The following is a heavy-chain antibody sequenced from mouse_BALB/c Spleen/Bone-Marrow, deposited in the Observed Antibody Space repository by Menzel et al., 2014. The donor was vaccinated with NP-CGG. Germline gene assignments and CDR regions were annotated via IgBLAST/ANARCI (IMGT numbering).Heavy chain of an antibody. D-gene: IGHD4-1*01. CDR1: GFTFSSFG. CDR2: ISSGSTSI. V-gene: IGHV5-17*02. J-gene: IGHJ2*01. CDR3: ARSRGNWDDFDY. Sequence: EVKVEESGGGLVQPGGSRKLSCAVSGFTFSSFGMHWVRRAPSLEWVAYISSGSTSIFYADTLKGRFTISRDNPKNTLFLQMTSLRSEDTAMYYCARSRGNWDDFDYWGQGTTLTVSS.